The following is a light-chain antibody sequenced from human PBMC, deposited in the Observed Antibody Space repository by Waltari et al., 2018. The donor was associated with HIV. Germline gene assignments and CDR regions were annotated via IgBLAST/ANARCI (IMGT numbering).Light chain of an antibody. J-gene: IGLJ1*01. Sequence: QSVLAQPPSASGTPGQRVTISCSGSTSNIGGNTVSWYQQPPGTAPKLLIYSNNGRPSGVPDRVSGSTSGTSASLFISGLQSEDEADYYCAAWDDSLKGGAFGTGTKVTVL. CDR2: SNN. V-gene: IGLV1-44*01. CDR1: TSNIGGNT. CDR3: AAWDDSLKGGA.